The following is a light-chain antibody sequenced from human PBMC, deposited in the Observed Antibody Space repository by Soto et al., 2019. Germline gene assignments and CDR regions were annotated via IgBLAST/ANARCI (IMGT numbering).Light chain of an antibody. Sequence: IVLTQSPGTLSLSPWERATLSCRASQSVSSSYLAWYQQKPGQAPRLLIFGASTRATGIPDRFSGSGSGTDFTLTISRLEPEDFALYYCQHYGTSPPWTFGQGTKVDIK. CDR1: QSVSSSY. V-gene: IGKV3-20*01. J-gene: IGKJ1*01. CDR3: QHYGTSPPWT. CDR2: GAS.